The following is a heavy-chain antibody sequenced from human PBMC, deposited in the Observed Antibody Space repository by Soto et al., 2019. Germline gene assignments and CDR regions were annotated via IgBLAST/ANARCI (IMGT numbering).Heavy chain of an antibody. CDR3: ALIAATGTWGTDYYNYYGMDV. CDR2: ISYDVSNI. CDR1: GFTFSSYA. D-gene: IGHD6-13*01. J-gene: IGHJ6*02. Sequence: GGSLRLSCAASGFTFSSYAMHWVRQAPGKGLEWVAVISYDVSNIFYADSVKGRFTISRDNSKNTLYLQMNSLRAGDTAVYYCALIAATGTWGTDYYNYYGMDVWGQGTAVTVSS. V-gene: IGHV3-30-3*01.